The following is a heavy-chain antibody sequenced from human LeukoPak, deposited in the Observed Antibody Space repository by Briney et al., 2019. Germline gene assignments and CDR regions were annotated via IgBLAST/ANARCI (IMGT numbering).Heavy chain of an antibody. CDR3: ARRPIAVRNWFDP. CDR1: GGSFSGYY. D-gene: IGHD6-6*01. Sequence: SETLSLTCAVYGGSFSGYYWSWIRQPPGKGLEWFGEINHSGSTNYNPSLKSRVTISVDTSKNQFSLKLSSVTAADTAVYYCARRPIAVRNWFDPWGQGTLVTVSS. V-gene: IGHV4-34*01. CDR2: INHSGST. J-gene: IGHJ5*02.